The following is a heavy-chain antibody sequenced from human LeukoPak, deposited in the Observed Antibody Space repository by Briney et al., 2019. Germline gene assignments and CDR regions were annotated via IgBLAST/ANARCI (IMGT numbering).Heavy chain of an antibody. CDR1: GGSISSSSYY. CDR3: ANRAYYYDSSGYYYSDAFDI. J-gene: IGHJ3*02. CDR2: IYYSGST. V-gene: IGHV4-39*01. D-gene: IGHD3-22*01. Sequence: SETLSLTCTVSGGSISSSSYYWGWIRQPPGRGLEWIGSIYYSGSTYYNPSLKSRVTISVDTSKNQFSLKLSSVTAADTAVYYCANRAYYYDSSGYYYSDAFDIWGQGTMVTVSS.